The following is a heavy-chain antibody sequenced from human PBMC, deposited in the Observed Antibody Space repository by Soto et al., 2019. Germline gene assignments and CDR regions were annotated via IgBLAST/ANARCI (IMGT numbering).Heavy chain of an antibody. CDR1: GYTFTSYG. CDR3: AREVEDIVVVPAATVSWFDP. Sequence: ASVKVSCKAAGYTFTSYGISWVRQAPRQGLEWMGWISAYNGNTNYAQKLQGRVTMTTDTSTSTAYMELRSLRSDDTAVYYCAREVEDIVVVPAATVSWFDPWGQGTLVTVSS. D-gene: IGHD2-2*01. J-gene: IGHJ5*02. V-gene: IGHV1-18*01. CDR2: ISAYNGNT.